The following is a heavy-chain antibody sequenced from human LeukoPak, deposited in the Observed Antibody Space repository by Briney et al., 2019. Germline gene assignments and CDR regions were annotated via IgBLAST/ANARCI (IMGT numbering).Heavy chain of an antibody. Sequence: GASVKVSCKVSGYTLTELSMHWVRQAPGKGLEWMGGFNPEDGETIYAQKFQGRVTMTEDTSTDTAYMELSSLRSEDTAVYYCALLMVRGVIGAFDIWGQGTMVTVSS. D-gene: IGHD3-10*01. CDR2: FNPEDGET. CDR1: GYTLTELS. V-gene: IGHV1-24*01. CDR3: ALLMVRGVIGAFDI. J-gene: IGHJ3*02.